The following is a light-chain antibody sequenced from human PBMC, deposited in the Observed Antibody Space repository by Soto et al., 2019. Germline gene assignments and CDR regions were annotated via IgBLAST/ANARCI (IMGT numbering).Light chain of an antibody. V-gene: IGLV2-18*01. CDR2: EVS. CDR1: SSDFGSYNR. J-gene: IGLJ1*01. CDR3: SLYTSDSTYV. Sequence: QSVLTQPPSVSGSPGQSVTISCTGTSSDFGSYNRVSWYQRPPGTGPKLMIYEVSNRPSGVPDRFSGSKSGNTASLTISGLQAEDEAEYYCSLYTSDSTYVFGNGTKVIGL.